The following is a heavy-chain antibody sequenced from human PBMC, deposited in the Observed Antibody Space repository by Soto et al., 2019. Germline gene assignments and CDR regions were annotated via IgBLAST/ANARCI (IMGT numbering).Heavy chain of an antibody. Sequence: GGSLRLSCAASGFTFSSYGMHWVRQAPGKGLEWVAVISYDGSNKYYADSVKGRFTISRDNSKNTLYLQMNSLRAEDTAVYYSAKDFPYYYDFWSGYRAPDYWGQGTLVTVSS. CDR1: GFTFSSYG. J-gene: IGHJ4*02. CDR3: AKDFPYYYDFWSGYRAPDY. CDR2: ISYDGSNK. V-gene: IGHV3-30*18. D-gene: IGHD3-3*01.